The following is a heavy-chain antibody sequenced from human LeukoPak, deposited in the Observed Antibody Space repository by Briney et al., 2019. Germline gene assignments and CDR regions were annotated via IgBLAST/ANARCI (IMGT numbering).Heavy chain of an antibody. D-gene: IGHD2-2*01. J-gene: IGHJ3*02. Sequence: GASVKVSCKASGYTFTSYGISWVRQAPGQGLEWMGWISAYNGNTNYAQKLQGRVTMTTDTSTSTAYMELRSLRSDDPAVYYCARDYCSSTSCQYDMFAFDIWCQGTMVTVSS. CDR3: ARDYCSSTSCQYDMFAFDI. CDR1: GYTFTSYG. CDR2: ISAYNGNT. V-gene: IGHV1-18*01.